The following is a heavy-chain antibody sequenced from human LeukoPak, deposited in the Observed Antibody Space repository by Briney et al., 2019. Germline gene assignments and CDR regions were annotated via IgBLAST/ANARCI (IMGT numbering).Heavy chain of an antibody. J-gene: IGHJ4*02. CDR1: GFTFSSYG. CDR2: IRYDGTNK. D-gene: IGHD3-10*01. CDR3: AKASLAGFGELFSFDY. Sequence: GGSLRLSCAASGFTFSSYGMHWVRQAPGKGLEWVAFIRYDGTNKYYADSVKGRFTISRDNSKNTLYLQMNSLRAEDTAVYYCAKASLAGFGELFSFDYWGQGTLVTVSS. V-gene: IGHV3-30*02.